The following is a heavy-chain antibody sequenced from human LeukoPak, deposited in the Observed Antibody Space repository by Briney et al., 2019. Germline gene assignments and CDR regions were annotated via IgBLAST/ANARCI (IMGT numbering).Heavy chain of an antibody. D-gene: IGHD3-3*01. CDR2: IYYSGST. J-gene: IGHJ4*02. V-gene: IGHV4-39*01. CDR1: GDSISSSSYY. CDR3: ATQSGITIFGVVIAY. Sequence: PSETLSLTCTVSGDSISSSSYYWGWVRQPPGKGLEWIGYIYYSGSTYYNPSLKSRVTVSVDTSKNQFSLTLSSVTAADTAVYYCATQSGITIFGVVIAYWGQGTLVTVSS.